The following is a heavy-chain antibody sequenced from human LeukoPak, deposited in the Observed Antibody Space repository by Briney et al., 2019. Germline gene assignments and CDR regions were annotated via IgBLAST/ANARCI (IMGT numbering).Heavy chain of an antibody. V-gene: IGHV3-23*01. D-gene: IGHD5-18*01. CDR2: ISGSGGGT. CDR1: GFTFSSYA. Sequence: PGGSLRLSCAASGFTFSSYAMSWVRQAPGKGLEWVSGISGSGGGTNYAESVKGRFTISRDNSKNTLYLQMNSLRAEDTAVYYCAKDTGGYSYANFDYWGRGTLVTVSS. J-gene: IGHJ4*02. CDR3: AKDTGGYSYANFDY.